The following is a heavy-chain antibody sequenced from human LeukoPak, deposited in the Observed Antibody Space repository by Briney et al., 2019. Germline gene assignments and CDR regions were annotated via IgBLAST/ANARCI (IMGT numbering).Heavy chain of an antibody. CDR1: NSSIISYY. CDR2: IYYSGTT. Sequence: SETLSLTCTVSNSSIISYYWSWIRQPPGKGLEWIGYIYYSGTTNYNPSLKSRVTMSVDASKNQFSLKLSSVTAADTAVYYCARIRVNAFDIWGQGTMVTVSS. D-gene: IGHD3-10*01. V-gene: IGHV4-59*01. J-gene: IGHJ3*02. CDR3: ARIRVNAFDI.